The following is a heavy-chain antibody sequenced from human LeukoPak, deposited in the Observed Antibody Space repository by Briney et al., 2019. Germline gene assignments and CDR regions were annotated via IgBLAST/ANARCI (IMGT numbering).Heavy chain of an antibody. J-gene: IGHJ4*02. Sequence: ASVKVSCKASGGLFSSYTITWVRQAPGQGLEWMGWISAYNGNTNYAQKLQGRVTMTTDTSTSTAYMELRSLRSDDTAVYYCARDRIYDSSGYYAYWGQGTLVTVSS. CDR3: ARDRIYDSSGYYAY. V-gene: IGHV1-18*01. D-gene: IGHD3-22*01. CDR1: GGLFSSYT. CDR2: ISAYNGNT.